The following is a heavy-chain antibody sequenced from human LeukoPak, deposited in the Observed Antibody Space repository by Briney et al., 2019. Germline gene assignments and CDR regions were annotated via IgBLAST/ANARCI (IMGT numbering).Heavy chain of an antibody. CDR3: ARGRSGYYYGWGSYYNTRFDP. J-gene: IGHJ5*02. CDR1: GFTFSSYT. CDR2: ISGSGGST. V-gene: IGHV3-23*01. D-gene: IGHD3-10*01. Sequence: GGSLRLSCAASGFTFSSYTMSWVRQAPGKGLEWVSAISGSGGSTYYADSVKGRFTISRDNSKNTLYLHMNSLRAEDTAVYYCARGRSGYYYGWGSYYNTRFDPWGQGTLVTVSS.